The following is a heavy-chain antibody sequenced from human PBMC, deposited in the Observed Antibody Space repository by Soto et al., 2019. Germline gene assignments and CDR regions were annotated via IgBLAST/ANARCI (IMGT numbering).Heavy chain of an antibody. CDR3: AGERSGGVVVVAAYFDY. Sequence: QVQLVESGGGVVQPGRSLRLSCAASGFTFSNYAMHWVRQAPGKGLEWVAVISYDGSNKYYADSVKGRFTLSRDTSKNTLYLQMNSLGAEDTAVYYCAGERSGGVVVVAAYFDYWGQGTLVTVSS. V-gene: IGHV3-30-3*01. J-gene: IGHJ4*02. D-gene: IGHD2-15*01. CDR2: ISYDGSNK. CDR1: GFTFSNYA.